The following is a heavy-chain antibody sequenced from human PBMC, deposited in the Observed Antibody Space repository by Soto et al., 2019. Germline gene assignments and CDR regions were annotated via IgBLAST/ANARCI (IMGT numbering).Heavy chain of an antibody. J-gene: IGHJ4*02. Sequence: QVQLVQCGAEVKRPGASVKVSCKASGFTFITYGFTLVRQAPGQGLEWMGWISAYNGDTHYAQKVQGRVTMTTDTSTSTAYMELRSLTSDDTAVYYCARKAMGAPVDQWGQGTLVIVSS. CDR1: GFTFITYG. V-gene: IGHV1-18*01. CDR3: ARKAMGAPVDQ. D-gene: IGHD5-18*01. CDR2: ISAYNGDT.